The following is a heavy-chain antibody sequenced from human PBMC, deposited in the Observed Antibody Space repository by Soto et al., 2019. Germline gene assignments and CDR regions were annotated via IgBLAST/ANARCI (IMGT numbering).Heavy chain of an antibody. J-gene: IGHJ4*02. CDR2: IYYSGTT. V-gene: IGHV4-59*01. Sequence: QVQLQESGPGLVRPSETLSLTCTVSGGSISRYYWGWIRQPPGKRLEWIGYIYYSGTTDYNPSLNSRVTISVDTSKNQFSLKMTSVTAADTAVYYCVRENYFDYWGQGTLVTVSS. CDR3: VRENYFDY. CDR1: GGSISRYY.